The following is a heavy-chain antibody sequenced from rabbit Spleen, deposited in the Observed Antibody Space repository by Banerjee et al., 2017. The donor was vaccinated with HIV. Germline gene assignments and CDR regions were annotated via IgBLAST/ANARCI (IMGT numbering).Heavy chain of an antibody. V-gene: IGHV1S7*01. Sequence: HLTETGGGLVQPGGSLTLSCKASGFDFTNYYISWVRQAPGKGLEWIGIIYGAKGSTDYASWVNGRFTISSDNAQSTVDLQMNSLTAADTATYFCARDGTGGSYFALWGQGTLVTVS. CDR3: ARDGTGGSYFAL. CDR1: GFDFTNYY. D-gene: IGHD8-1*01. J-gene: IGHJ3*01. CDR2: IYGAKGST.